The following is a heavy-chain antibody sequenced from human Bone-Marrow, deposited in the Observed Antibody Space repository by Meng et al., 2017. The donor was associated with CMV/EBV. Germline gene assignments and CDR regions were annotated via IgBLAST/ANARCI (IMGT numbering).Heavy chain of an antibody. CDR2: TRYRSKWSN. Sequence: CASTGDTVSSSRAAWDWIRQSSRGLEWLGRTRYRSKWSNEYAESVKSRITSNPDTSKNHFSLQLNSVTPEDTAVYYCARGETGVLFAWGQGTLVTVSS. J-gene: IGHJ5*02. V-gene: IGHV6-1*01. CDR1: GDTVSSSRAA. D-gene: IGHD3-10*01. CDR3: ARGETGVLFA.